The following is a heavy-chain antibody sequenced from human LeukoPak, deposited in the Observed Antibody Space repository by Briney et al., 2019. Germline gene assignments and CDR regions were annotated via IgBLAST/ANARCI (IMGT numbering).Heavy chain of an antibody. CDR3: ARADLGAFDI. Sequence: PGGSLRLSCAASGLTFSSDWMHWVRQAPGKELEWVAVISYDGSNKYYADSVKGRFTISRDNSKNTLYLQMNSLRAEDTAVYYCARADLGAFDIWGQGTMVTVSS. J-gene: IGHJ3*02. V-gene: IGHV3-30*03. CDR2: ISYDGSNK. CDR1: GLTFSSDW.